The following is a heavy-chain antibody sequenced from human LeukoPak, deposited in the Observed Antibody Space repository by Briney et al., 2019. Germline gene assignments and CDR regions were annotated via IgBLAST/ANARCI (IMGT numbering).Heavy chain of an antibody. V-gene: IGHV4-34*01. Sequence: SETLSLTCAVYGGSFSGYYWSWIRQPPGKGLEWIGEINHSGSTNYNPSLKSRVTISVDTSKNQFSLKLSSVTAADTAVYYCASRKYDARTGFDYWGQGTLVTVSS. CDR2: INHSGST. D-gene: IGHD3-16*01. CDR1: GGSFSGYY. J-gene: IGHJ4*02. CDR3: ASRKYDARTGFDY.